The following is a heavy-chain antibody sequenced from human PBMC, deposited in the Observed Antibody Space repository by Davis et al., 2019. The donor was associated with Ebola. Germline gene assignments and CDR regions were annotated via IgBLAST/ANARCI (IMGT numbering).Heavy chain of an antibody. Sequence: GGSLRLSCAASGFTFSTYAMHWVRQPPGKGLEWVAGITGNGGFIQDADSVKGRFTISRDNSKNTLFLQMNSLTAEDTAIYYCARKIAGSLPFDYWGQGTLVTVSS. J-gene: IGHJ4*02. CDR3: ARKIAGSLPFDY. V-gene: IGHV3-23*01. D-gene: IGHD1-26*01. CDR1: GFTFSTYA. CDR2: ITGNGGFI.